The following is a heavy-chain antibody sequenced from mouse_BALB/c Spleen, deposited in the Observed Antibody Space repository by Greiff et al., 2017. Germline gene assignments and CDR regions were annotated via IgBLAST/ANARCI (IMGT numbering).Heavy chain of an antibody. J-gene: IGHJ4*01. CDR2: INPSTGYT. V-gene: IGHV1-7*01. CDR3: ARFDGDGEDAMDY. CDR1: GYTFTSYW. D-gene: IGHD2-13*01. Sequence: VQLQQSGAELAKPGASVKMSCKASGYTFTSYWMHWVKQRPGQGLEWIGYINPSTGYTEYNQKFKDKATLTADKSSSTAYMQLSSLTSEDSAVYYCARFDGDGEDAMDYWGQGTSVTVSS.